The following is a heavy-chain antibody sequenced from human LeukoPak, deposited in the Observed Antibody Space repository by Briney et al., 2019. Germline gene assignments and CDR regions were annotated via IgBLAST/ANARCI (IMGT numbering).Heavy chain of an antibody. V-gene: IGHV3-30*02. D-gene: IGHD4-17*01. CDR2: IRYDGSNK. J-gene: IGHJ6*02. CDR1: GFTFSSYG. Sequence: GGSLRLSCAASGFTFSSYGMNWVRQAPGKGLEWVAFIRYDGSNKYYADSVKGRFTISRDNSKNTLYLQMNSLRAEDTAVYYCSKVAGPLGGLGYYGMDVWGQGTTVTVSS. CDR3: SKVAGPLGGLGYYGMDV.